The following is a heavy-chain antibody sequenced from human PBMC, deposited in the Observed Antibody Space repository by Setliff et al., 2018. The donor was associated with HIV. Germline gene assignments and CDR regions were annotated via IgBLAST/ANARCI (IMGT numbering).Heavy chain of an antibody. D-gene: IGHD1-26*01. CDR3: ARDHHSGRGSNFPWYSDL. V-gene: IGHV1-18*01. CDR2: IASYNGNT. J-gene: IGHJ2*01. Sequence: ASVKVSCKASGYTFSNYGITWVRQAPGQGLEWMGWIASYNGNTNYAKKFKGRVTMTTDTSTSIAYMELKSLRSEDTAVYYCARDHHSGRGSNFPWYSDLWGRGTLVTVS. CDR1: GYTFSNYG.